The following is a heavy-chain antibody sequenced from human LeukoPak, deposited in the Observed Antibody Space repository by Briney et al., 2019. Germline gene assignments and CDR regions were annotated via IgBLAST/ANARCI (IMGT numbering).Heavy chain of an antibody. CDR2: IYTSGST. D-gene: IGHD6-13*01. Sequence: KSSETLSLTCTVSGGSISSYYWSWIRQPAGKGLEWIGRIYTSGSTNYNPSLKSRVTMSVDTSKNQFSLKLSSVTAADTAVYYCARGEGIAGVWRTYYFDYWGQGTLVTVSS. J-gene: IGHJ4*02. CDR1: GGSISSYY. CDR3: ARGEGIAGVWRTYYFDY. V-gene: IGHV4-4*07.